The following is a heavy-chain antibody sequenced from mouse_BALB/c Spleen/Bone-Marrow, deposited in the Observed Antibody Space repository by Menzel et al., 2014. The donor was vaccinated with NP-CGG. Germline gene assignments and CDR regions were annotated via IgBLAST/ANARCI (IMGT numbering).Heavy chain of an antibody. V-gene: IGHV1-37*01. J-gene: IGHJ2*01. CDR2: INPYNGDT. D-gene: IGHD2-4*01. Sequence: EVQLQQSGPELVKPGASVKISCKASGYSFTGYFMNWVKQSHGKSLEWIGHINPYNGDTFYNQKFKGKATLTVDKSSSTTHMELLSPTSEDSAVYYCGRGDDYDGDFDRWGQGTTLTVSS. CDR1: GYSFTGYF. CDR3: GRGDDYDGDFDR.